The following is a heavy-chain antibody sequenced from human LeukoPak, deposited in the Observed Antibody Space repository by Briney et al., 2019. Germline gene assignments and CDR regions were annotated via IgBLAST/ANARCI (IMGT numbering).Heavy chain of an antibody. J-gene: IGHJ4*02. Sequence: GGSLRLSCAASGFTFSSYGMHWVRQAPGKGLEWVAVISYDGSNKYYADSVKGRFTISRDNSKNTLYLQMNSLRAEDTAVYYCAGGTVMPDYWGQGTLVTVSS. D-gene: IGHD4-17*01. CDR3: AGGTVMPDY. V-gene: IGHV3-30*03. CDR1: GFTFSSYG. CDR2: ISYDGSNK.